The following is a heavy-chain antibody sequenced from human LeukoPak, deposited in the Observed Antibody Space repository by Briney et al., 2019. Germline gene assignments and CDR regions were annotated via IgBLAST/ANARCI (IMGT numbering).Heavy chain of an antibody. Sequence: GGSLRLSCAASGFTFSTSGMAWVRQAPGKGLDWVSSINRSGSWTNYAESVKGRFTISRDTSKSTLYLQMNSLRAEDTAVYYCAKLGGYYVDNWGEGTLVTV. CDR3: AKLGGYYVDN. CDR1: GFTFSTSG. D-gene: IGHD3-16*01. CDR2: INRSGSWT. J-gene: IGHJ4*02. V-gene: IGHV3-23*01.